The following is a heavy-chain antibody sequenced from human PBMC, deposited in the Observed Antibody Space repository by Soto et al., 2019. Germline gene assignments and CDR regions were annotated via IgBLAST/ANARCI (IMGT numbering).Heavy chain of an antibody. CDR1: GGSFSDYA. CDR3: ASDVVVVVALPDDYYFCMYV. J-gene: IGHJ6*02. CDR2: IVPIFSTS. D-gene: IGHD2-15*01. V-gene: IGHV1-69*06. Sequence: SVKVSCKASGGSFSDYAINWVRQAPGHGLEWMGGIVPIFSTSNYAEKFQGRVTITADKSTSTAYMELSSLRSDDTAVYYCASDVVVVVALPDDYYFCMYVWGQGITVSVSS.